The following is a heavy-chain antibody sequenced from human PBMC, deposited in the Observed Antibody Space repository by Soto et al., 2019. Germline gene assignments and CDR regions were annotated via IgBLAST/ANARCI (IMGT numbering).Heavy chain of an antibody. J-gene: IGHJ6*03. CDR2: IYHSGST. V-gene: IGHV4-4*02. Sequence: QVQLQESGPGLVKPSGTLSLTCAVSSGSISSSNWWSWVRQPPGKGLEWIGEIYHSGSTNYNPYLKSRVTISVDKSKNQFSLKRSSVTAADTAVYYCARGTVVVVPAARPAYYMDVWGKGTTVTVSS. CDR1: SGSISSSNW. CDR3: ARGTVVVVPAARPAYYMDV. D-gene: IGHD2-2*01.